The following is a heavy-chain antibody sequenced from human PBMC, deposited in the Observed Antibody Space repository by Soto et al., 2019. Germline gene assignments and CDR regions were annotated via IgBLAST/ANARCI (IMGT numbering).Heavy chain of an antibody. CDR3: AKVIGLAGRHPDPLDF. V-gene: IGHV3-30*18. CDR2: ISYDGSNK. CDR1: GFTFSSYG. J-gene: IGHJ4*02. D-gene: IGHD6-6*01. Sequence: PGGSLRLSCAASGFTFSSYGMHWVRQAPGKGLEWVAVISYDGSNKYYADSVKGRFTISRDNSKNTLYLQMNSLRAEDTAVYYCAKVIGLAGRHPDPLDFSGQRTLVTGAS.